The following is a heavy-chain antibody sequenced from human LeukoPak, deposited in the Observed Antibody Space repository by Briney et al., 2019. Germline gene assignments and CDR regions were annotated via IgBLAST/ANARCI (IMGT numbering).Heavy chain of an antibody. Sequence: GGSLRLSCAASGFTFSSYGMHWVRQAPGKGLEWVAVIWYDGSNKYYADSVKGRFTISRDNSTNTLYLQMNSLRAEDTAVYYCAKEAVYCSSTSCYKYFQHWGQGTLVTVSS. V-gene: IGHV3-33*06. J-gene: IGHJ1*01. CDR3: AKEAVYCSSTSCYKYFQH. D-gene: IGHD2-2*02. CDR1: GFTFSSYG. CDR2: IWYDGSNK.